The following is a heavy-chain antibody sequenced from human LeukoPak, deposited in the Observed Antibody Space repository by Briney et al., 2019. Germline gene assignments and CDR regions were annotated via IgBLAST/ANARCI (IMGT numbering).Heavy chain of an antibody. D-gene: IGHD3-10*01. V-gene: IGHV3-21*01. CDR2: ISSSSSYI. CDR3: ALASMVQGVTFDY. J-gene: IGHJ4*02. CDR1: GFTFSSYS. Sequence: GGSLRLSCAASGFTFSSYSMNWVRQAPGRGLEWVSSISSSSSYIYYADSVKGRLTISRDNAKNSLYLQMNSLRAEDTAVYYCALASMVQGVTFDYWGQGTLVTVSS.